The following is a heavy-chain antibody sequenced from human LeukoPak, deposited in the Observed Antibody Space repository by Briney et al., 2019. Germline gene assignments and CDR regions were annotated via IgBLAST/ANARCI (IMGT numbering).Heavy chain of an antibody. CDR3: ARLWGRDGPFDY. J-gene: IGHJ4*02. CDR1: GGSISIYY. CDR2: IYYSGST. D-gene: IGHD1-26*01. Sequence: SETLSLTCTVSGGSISIYYWSWIRQPPGKGLEWIGYIYYSGSTNYNPSLKSRVTISLDTSKKQFSLKLSSLTAADTAVYYCARLWGRDGPFDYWGQGTPVTVSS. V-gene: IGHV4-59*01.